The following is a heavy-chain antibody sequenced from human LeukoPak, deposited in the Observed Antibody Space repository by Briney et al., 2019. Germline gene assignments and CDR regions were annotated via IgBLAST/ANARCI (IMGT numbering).Heavy chain of an antibody. D-gene: IGHD3-10*01. CDR1: GGSITSYY. CDR3: ARHPPTMVRGSRAENNWFDP. V-gene: IGHV4-59*08. J-gene: IGHJ5*02. CDR2: IYYSGST. Sequence: NSSQTLSLTCTVAGGSITSYYWSSIRQPPGDGLEWIGYIYYSGSTNYNPFLKSRVNISVDTSKNQFSLKLSSVTAADTAVYYCARHPPTMVRGSRAENNWFDPWGQGTLVTVSS.